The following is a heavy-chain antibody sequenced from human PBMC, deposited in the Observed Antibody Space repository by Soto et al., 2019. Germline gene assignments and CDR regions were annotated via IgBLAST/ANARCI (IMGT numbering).Heavy chain of an antibody. CDR2: ISSSSSCI. CDR3: AKIPIVVVVAATPELDY. J-gene: IGHJ4*02. CDR1: GFTFSSYS. V-gene: IGHV3-21*04. D-gene: IGHD2-15*01. Sequence: PGGSLRLSCAASGFTFSSYSMNWVRQAPGKELEWVSAISSSSSCIYYADSVKGRFTISRDNSKNTLYLQMNSLRAEDTAVYYCAKIPIVVVVAATPELDYWGQGTLVTVSS.